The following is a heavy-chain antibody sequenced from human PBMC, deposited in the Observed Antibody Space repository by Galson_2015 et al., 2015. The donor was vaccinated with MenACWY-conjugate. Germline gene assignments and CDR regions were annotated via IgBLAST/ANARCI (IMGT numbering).Heavy chain of an antibody. Sequence: SVKVSYKASGGTSNNYAFSWVRRAPGQGLEWMGGIFPLYKSTAYAQKFQDKVTITADESTSTTYMELSSLSSEDTAVYYCTRDRLLEWHPSFDYWGQGTLVIVSS. J-gene: IGHJ4*02. V-gene: IGHV1-69*13. CDR3: TRDRLLEWHPSFDY. D-gene: IGHD3-3*01. CDR2: IFPLYKST. CDR1: GGTSNNYA.